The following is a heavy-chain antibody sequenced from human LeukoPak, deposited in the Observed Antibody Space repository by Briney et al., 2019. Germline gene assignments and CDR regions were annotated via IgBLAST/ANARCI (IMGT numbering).Heavy chain of an antibody. J-gene: IGHJ6*02. D-gene: IGHD2-15*01. Sequence: SETLSLTCTVSGGSISSYYWSWIRQPPGKGLEWIGYIYYSGSTNYNPSLKSRVTISVDTSKNQFSLKLSSVTAADTAVYYCARDGSGSGRSYGMDVWGQGTTVTVSS. CDR2: IYYSGST. CDR3: ARDGSGSGRSYGMDV. V-gene: IGHV4-59*12. CDR1: GGSISSYY.